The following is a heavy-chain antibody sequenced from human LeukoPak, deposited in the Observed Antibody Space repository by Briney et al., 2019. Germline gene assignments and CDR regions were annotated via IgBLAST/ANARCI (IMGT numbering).Heavy chain of an antibody. Sequence: PGRSLRLSCAASGFTFSSYVMHWVRQAPGKGLEWVAVISFDGSNEYYADSVKGRFTISRENAKSSLYLQMNSLRAEDTAVYYCAREPAQHLAPLDWYFDLWGRGTQVTVSS. CDR1: GFTFSSYV. CDR2: ISFDGSNE. V-gene: IGHV3-30*03. J-gene: IGHJ2*01. CDR3: AREPAQHLAPLDWYFDL. D-gene: IGHD6-13*01.